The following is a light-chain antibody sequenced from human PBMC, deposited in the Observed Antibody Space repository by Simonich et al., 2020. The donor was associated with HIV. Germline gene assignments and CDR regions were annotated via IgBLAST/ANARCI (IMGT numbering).Light chain of an antibody. J-gene: IGKJ1*01. CDR2: WAS. CDR3: QQYYITPHT. V-gene: IGKV4-1*01. CDR1: QSVLYNSNNKDY. Sequence: DIVMTQSPDSLAVSLGERATINCKSTQSVLYNSNNKDYLAWYQQKPGHPPNLLIYWASTRESGVPDRFSGSGSETDFTLTISSLQAEDVAVYYCQQYYITPHTFGQGTKVEIK.